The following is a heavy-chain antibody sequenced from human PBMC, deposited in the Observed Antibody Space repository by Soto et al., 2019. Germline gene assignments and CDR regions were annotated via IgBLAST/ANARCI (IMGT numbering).Heavy chain of an antibody. Sequence: EVQLVESGGGLVQPGGSLRLSCAASGFTVSSNYMSWVRQAPGKGLEWVSVIYSGGSTYYADSVKGRFTISRDNSKHTLYLQMNSLRAEDTAVYYCARSLPPPDGGAFDIWGQGTMVTVSS. D-gene: IGHD3-10*01. V-gene: IGHV3-66*01. J-gene: IGHJ3*02. CDR3: ARSLPPPDGGAFDI. CDR2: IYSGGST. CDR1: GFTVSSNY.